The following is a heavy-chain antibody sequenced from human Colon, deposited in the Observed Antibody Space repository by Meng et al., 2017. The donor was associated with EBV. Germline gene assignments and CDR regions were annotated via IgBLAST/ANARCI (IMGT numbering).Heavy chain of an antibody. Sequence: QVLVQQVGARLMKPAEALAITCNVNGGSLSGYVWSWGRQPPGKGMEWIGEVSHPGSANYNPSLKSRVTISVDASEKQFSLRLTSVNAADSAVYYCARVPTTGYKDHWGQGTLVTVSS. D-gene: IGHD3-9*01. V-gene: IGHV4-34*01. CDR3: ARVPTTGYKDH. CDR1: GGSLSGYV. J-gene: IGHJ4*02. CDR2: VSHPGSA.